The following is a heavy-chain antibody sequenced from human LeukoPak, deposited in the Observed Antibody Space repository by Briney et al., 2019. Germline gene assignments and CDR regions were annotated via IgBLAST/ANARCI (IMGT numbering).Heavy chain of an antibody. CDR1: GFTFSSYS. D-gene: IGHD2-21*02. Sequence: GGSLRLSCAASGFTFSSYSMNWVRQAPGKGLEWVSSISSSSSYIYYADSVKGRFTISRDNAKNSLYLQMNSLRAEDTAVYYCAAGDDCGGDCSKKYNWFDPWGQGTLVTVSS. J-gene: IGHJ5*02. CDR3: AAGDDCGGDCSKKYNWFDP. V-gene: IGHV3-21*01. CDR2: ISSSSSYI.